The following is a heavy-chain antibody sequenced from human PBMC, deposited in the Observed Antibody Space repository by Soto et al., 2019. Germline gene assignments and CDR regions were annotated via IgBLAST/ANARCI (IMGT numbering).Heavy chain of an antibody. CDR3: ARGPTIFGVVILSNYYYYMDV. V-gene: IGHV1-2*04. D-gene: IGHD3-3*01. J-gene: IGHJ6*03. CDR2: INPNSGGT. CDR1: GYTFTGYY. Sequence: ASVKVSCKASGYTFTGYYMHWVRQAPGQGLERMGWINPNSGGTNYAQKFQGWVTMTRDTSISTAYMELSRLRSDDTAVYYCARGPTIFGVVILSNYYYYMDVWGKGTTVTVS.